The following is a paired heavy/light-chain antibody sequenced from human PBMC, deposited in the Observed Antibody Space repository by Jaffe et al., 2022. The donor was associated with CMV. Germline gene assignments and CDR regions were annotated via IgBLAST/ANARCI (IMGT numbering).Light chain of an antibody. CDR2: SAS. J-gene: IGKJ2*01. Sequence: DIQMTQSPSSVSASIGDRVIITCRASQSISTWLAWYQQKPGKAPNLLIHSASTLQNGVPSRFSGSGSGTDFTLTITSLQPEDLATYYCQQANSFPYTFGQGTKVDIK. CDR3: QQANSFPYT. CDR1: QSISTW. V-gene: IGKV1-12*01.
Heavy chain of an antibody. CDR1: GYTFTAYY. V-gene: IGHV1-2*02. J-gene: IGHJ4*02. Sequence: QVQLVESGAEVKKPGASVKVSCRTSGYTFTAYYLHWVRQAPGQGLEWLGYINPNTGGTNLAQRFQGRVTMTRDTAIATAYVDLTRLTSDDTAVYYCARGGRPSDVFELALDYWGLGTLVTVSS. CDR3: ARGGRPSDVFELALDY. D-gene: IGHD3-16*01. CDR2: INPNTGGT.